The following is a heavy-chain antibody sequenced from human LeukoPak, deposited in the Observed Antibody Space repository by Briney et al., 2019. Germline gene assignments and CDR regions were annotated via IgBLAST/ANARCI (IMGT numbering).Heavy chain of an antibody. J-gene: IGHJ6*02. CDR1: GGSISIYY. V-gene: IGHV4-34*01. D-gene: IGHD2-15*01. CDR3: ARGRYSYYYYYYGMDV. CDR2: INHSGST. Sequence: AETLSLTCTVSGGSISIYYWSWIRQPPGKGLEWIGEINHSGSTNYNPSLKSRVTISVDTSKNQFSLKLSSVTAADTAVYYCARGRYSYYYYYYGMDVWGQGTTVTVSS.